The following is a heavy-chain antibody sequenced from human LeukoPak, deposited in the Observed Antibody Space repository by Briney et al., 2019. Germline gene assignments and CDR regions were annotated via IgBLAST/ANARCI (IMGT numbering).Heavy chain of an antibody. CDR2: IKQDGSEI. Sequence: GGSLRLSCAASGFTFSNYWMDWVRQAPGKGLEWVANIKQDGSEIYYVDSVKGRFTISRDNAKNSLYLQMNSLRAEDTAVYYCAKDPAPLRYFDWSPTDLDYWGQGTLVTVSS. V-gene: IGHV3-7*01. CDR3: AKDPAPLRYFDWSPTDLDY. J-gene: IGHJ4*02. D-gene: IGHD3-9*01. CDR1: GFTFSNYW.